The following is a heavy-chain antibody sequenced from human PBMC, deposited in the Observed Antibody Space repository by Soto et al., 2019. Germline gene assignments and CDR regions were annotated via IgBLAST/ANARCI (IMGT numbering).Heavy chain of an antibody. CDR1: GGSISSSSYY. J-gene: IGHJ6*02. D-gene: IGHD2-21*02. Sequence: SETLSLTCTVSGGSISSSSYYWGWIRQPPGKGLEWIGSIYYSGSTYYNPSLKSRVTISVDTSKNQFSLKLSSVTAADTAVYYCARLVVVTAIPYYYYGMDVWGQGTTVAVSS. CDR3: ARLVVVTAIPYYYYGMDV. V-gene: IGHV4-39*01. CDR2: IYYSGST.